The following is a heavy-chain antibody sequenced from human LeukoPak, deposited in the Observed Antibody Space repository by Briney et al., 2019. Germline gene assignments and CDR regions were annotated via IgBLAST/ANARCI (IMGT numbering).Heavy chain of an antibody. CDR3: VREAHPAITGTTWFDP. J-gene: IGHJ5*02. Sequence: ASVKVSCKASGYTFTSYAMHWVRQAPGQRLEWMGWINAGNGNTKYSQKFQGRVTITRDTSASTAYMELSSLRSEDTAVYYCVREAHPAITGTTWFDPWGQGTLVTVSS. D-gene: IGHD1-7*01. CDR1: GYTFTSYA. CDR2: INAGNGNT. V-gene: IGHV1-3*01.